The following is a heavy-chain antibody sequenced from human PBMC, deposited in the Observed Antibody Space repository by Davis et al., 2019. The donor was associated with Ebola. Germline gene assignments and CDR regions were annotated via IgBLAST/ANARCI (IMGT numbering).Heavy chain of an antibody. CDR2: IKKDGSEK. J-gene: IGHJ6*02. CDR1: GFTFSTYS. D-gene: IGHD3-3*01. CDR3: ARDRPIFGVVIEYYGMDV. Sequence: PGGSLRLSCAASGFTFSTYSMSWVRQAPGKGLEWVASIKKDGSEKYYVESVKVRFTISRDNAKSSLYLQMNSLRVEDTAVYYCARDRPIFGVVIEYYGMDVWGQGTTVTVSS. V-gene: IGHV3-7*03.